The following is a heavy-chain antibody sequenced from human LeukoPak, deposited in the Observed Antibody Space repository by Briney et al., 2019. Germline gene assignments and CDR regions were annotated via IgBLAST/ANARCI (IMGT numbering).Heavy chain of an antibody. Sequence: PGGSLRLSCAASGFTFSSYAMSWVRQAPGKGLEWVSAISGSGGSTYYADSVKGRFTLSRDNSKNTLDLQMNSLRAEDKAVYYCANPPDAFDIWGQGTMVTVSS. V-gene: IGHV3-23*01. CDR3: ANPPDAFDI. CDR1: GFTFSSYA. CDR2: ISGSGGST. J-gene: IGHJ3*02.